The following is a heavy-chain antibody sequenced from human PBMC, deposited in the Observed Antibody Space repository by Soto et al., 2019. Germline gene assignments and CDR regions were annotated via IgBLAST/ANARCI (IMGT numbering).Heavy chain of an antibody. D-gene: IGHD3-3*01. CDR3: ARDLSHYDFWSGYLH. V-gene: IGHV1-2*02. CDR1: GYTFTGYY. Sequence: ASVKVSCKASGYTFTGYYMHWVRQAPGQGLEWMGWINPNSGGTNYAQKIQGRVTMTRDTSISTAYMELSRLRSDDTAVYYCARDLSHYDFWSGYLHWGQGTLVTVSS. J-gene: IGHJ4*02. CDR2: INPNSGGT.